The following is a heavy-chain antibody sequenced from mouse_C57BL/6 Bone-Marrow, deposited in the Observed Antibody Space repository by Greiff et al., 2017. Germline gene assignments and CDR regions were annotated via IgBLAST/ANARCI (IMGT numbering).Heavy chain of an antibody. CDR1: GYTFTDYY. D-gene: IGHD2-4*01. V-gene: IGHV1-19*01. CDR2: INPYNGGT. Sequence: EVQLQQSGPVLVKPGASVKMSCKASGYTFTDYYMNWVKQSHGKSLEWIGVINPYNGGTSYNQKFKGKATLTVDKSSITAYMELNSLTSEDAAVEYCARGDYDYDVRGDYGGQGTSVTVSS. CDR3: ARGDYDYDVRGDY. J-gene: IGHJ4*01.